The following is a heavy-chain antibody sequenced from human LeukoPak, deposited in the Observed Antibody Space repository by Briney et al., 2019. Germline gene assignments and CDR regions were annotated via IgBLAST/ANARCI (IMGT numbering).Heavy chain of an antibody. CDR3: AKDRGSSWSYFDY. CDR1: GFTFSSYG. CDR2: ISYDGSNK. D-gene: IGHD6-13*01. J-gene: IGHJ4*02. V-gene: IGHV3-30*18. Sequence: GGSLRLSCAASGFTFSSYGMHWVRQAPGKGLEWVAVISYDGSNKYYADSVKGRFTISRDNSKNTLYLQMNSLRAEDTAVYYCAKDRGSSWSYFDYWGQGTLVTVSS.